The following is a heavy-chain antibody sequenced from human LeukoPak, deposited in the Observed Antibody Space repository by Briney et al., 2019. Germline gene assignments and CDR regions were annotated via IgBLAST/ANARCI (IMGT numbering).Heavy chain of an antibody. CDR2: IYYSGTT. V-gene: IGHV4-59*01. CDR1: RGSISSYY. D-gene: IGHD5-24*01. J-gene: IGHJ3*02. CDR3: ARGRDGYNDAYDI. Sequence: SETLSLTCTVSRGSISSYYWSWIRQPPGKGLEWIGYIYYSGTTNYNPSLKSRVTISADTSKNQLSLKLRYVTAADTAVYYCARGRDGYNDAYDIWGQGTMVTVTS.